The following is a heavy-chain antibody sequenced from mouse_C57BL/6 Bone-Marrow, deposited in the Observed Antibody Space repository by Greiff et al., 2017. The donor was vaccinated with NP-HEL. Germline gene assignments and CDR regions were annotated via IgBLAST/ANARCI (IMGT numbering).Heavy chain of an antibody. CDR1: GFTFSSYG. V-gene: IGHV5-6*01. D-gene: IGHD2-4*01. Sequence: EVQLVESGGDLVKPGGSLKLSCAASGFTFSSYGMSWVRQTPDKRLEWVATISSGGSYTYYPDSVKVRFTISRDNAKNTLYLQMSSLKSEDTAMYYCARHCLLSLRIYYAMDYWGQGTSVTVSS. CDR2: ISSGGSYT. CDR3: ARHCLLSLRIYYAMDY. J-gene: IGHJ4*01.